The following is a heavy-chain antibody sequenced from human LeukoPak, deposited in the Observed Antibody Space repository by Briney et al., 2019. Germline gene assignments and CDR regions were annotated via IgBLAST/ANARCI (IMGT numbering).Heavy chain of an antibody. Sequence: EASVKVSCKASGGTFISYAISWVRQAPGQGLEWMGGIIPIFGTANYAQKFQGRVTITTDESTSTAYMELSSLRSEDTAVYYCARGKHRKYYYDSSGYYYALDYWGQGTLVTVSS. CDR2: IIPIFGTA. CDR1: GGTFISYA. V-gene: IGHV1-69*05. CDR3: ARGKHRKYYYDSSGYYYALDY. D-gene: IGHD3-22*01. J-gene: IGHJ4*02.